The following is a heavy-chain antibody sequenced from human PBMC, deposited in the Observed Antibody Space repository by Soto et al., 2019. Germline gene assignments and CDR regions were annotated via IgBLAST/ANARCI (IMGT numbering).Heavy chain of an antibody. V-gene: IGHV3-23*01. CDR2: ISGSGGST. CDR1: GFTFSSYA. J-gene: IGHJ6*02. CDR3: AKKGEGGSYYYYGMDV. Sequence: LRLSCAASGFTFSSYAMSWVRQAPGKGLEWVSAISGSGGSTYYADSVKGRFTISRDNSKNTLYLQMNSLRAEDTAVYYCAKKGEGGSYYYYGMDVWGQGTTVTVSS. D-gene: IGHD3-16*01.